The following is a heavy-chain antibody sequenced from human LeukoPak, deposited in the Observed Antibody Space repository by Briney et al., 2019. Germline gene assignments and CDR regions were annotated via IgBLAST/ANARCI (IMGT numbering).Heavy chain of an antibody. CDR2: IYTSGST. V-gene: IGHV4-61*02. CDR1: GGSISSGSYY. J-gene: IGHJ4*02. D-gene: IGHD3-22*01. CDR3: ASSFYYYDSSGSLDY. Sequence: SETLSLTCTVSGGSISSGSYYWSWIRQPAGKGLEWIGRIYTSGSTNYNPSLKSRVTISVDTSKNQFSLKLSSVTAPDTAVYYCASSFYYYDSSGSLDYWGQGTLVTVSS.